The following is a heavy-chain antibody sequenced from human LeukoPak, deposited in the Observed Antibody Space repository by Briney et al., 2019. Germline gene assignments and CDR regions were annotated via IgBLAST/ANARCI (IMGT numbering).Heavy chain of an antibody. D-gene: IGHD3-3*01. J-gene: IGHJ5*02. V-gene: IGHV4-59*01. Sequence: PSETLSFTCTVSGGSISSYYWSWIRQPPGKGLEWIGYIYYSGSTNYNPSLKSRVTISVDTSKNQFSLKLSSVTAADTAVYYCAREVRFLEWLPWFDPWGQGTLSPSPQ. CDR3: AREVRFLEWLPWFDP. CDR1: GGSISSYY. CDR2: IYYSGST.